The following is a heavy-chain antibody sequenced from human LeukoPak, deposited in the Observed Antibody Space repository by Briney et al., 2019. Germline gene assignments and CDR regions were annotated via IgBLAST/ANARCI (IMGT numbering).Heavy chain of an antibody. V-gene: IGHV4-61*02. Sequence: PSETLSLTCTVSGGSISSGSYYWSWIRQPAGKGLEGVGRIYTSGSTNYNPSLKSRVTISVDTSKNQFSLKLSSVTAADTAVYYCARGHRSSWYYFDYWGQGTLVTVSS. D-gene: IGHD6-13*01. CDR1: GGSISSGSYY. CDR3: ARGHRSSWYYFDY. CDR2: IYTSGST. J-gene: IGHJ4*02.